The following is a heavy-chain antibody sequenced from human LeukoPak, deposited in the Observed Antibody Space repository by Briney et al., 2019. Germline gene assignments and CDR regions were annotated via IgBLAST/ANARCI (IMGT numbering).Heavy chain of an antibody. V-gene: IGHV3-7*05. Sequence: GGSLRLSCVVSGFTFSRYWMNWVRQAPGKGLEWVANIHEDGGEKYYVDSVKGRFTISRDNTKNSLYLQMNSLRAEDAAVYYCASGSYSSFDAFDIWGQGTMVTVSS. D-gene: IGHD3-10*01. CDR2: IHEDGGEK. CDR3: ASGSYSSFDAFDI. J-gene: IGHJ3*02. CDR1: GFTFSRYW.